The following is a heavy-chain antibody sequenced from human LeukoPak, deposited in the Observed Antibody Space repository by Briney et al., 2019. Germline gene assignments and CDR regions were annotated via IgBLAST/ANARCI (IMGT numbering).Heavy chain of an antibody. CDR1: GFTFSSYA. Sequence: GGSLRLSCAASGFTFSSYATHWVRQAPGKGLEWVALISYDGNNKDYADSVRGRFTISRDNSKSTLYLQMNSLRPEDTAVYYCARGAGGCFDYWGQGTLVTVSS. CDR2: ISYDGNNK. CDR3: ARGAGGCFDY. J-gene: IGHJ4*02. V-gene: IGHV3-30-3*01. D-gene: IGHD3-10*01.